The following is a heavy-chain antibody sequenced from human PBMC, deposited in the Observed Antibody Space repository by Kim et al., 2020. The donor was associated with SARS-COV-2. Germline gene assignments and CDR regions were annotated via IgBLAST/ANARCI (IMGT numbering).Heavy chain of an antibody. CDR1: GYTFTSYD. V-gene: IGHV1-8*01. J-gene: IGHJ5*02. CDR2: MNPNSGNT. CDR3: ARLGTDYDFWSGYYPSDNWFDP. D-gene: IGHD3-3*01. Sequence: ASVKVSCKASGYTFTSYDINWVRQATGQGLEWMGWMNPNSGNTGYAQKFQGRVTMTRNTSISTAYMELSSLRSEDTAVYYCARLGTDYDFWSGYYPSDNWFDPWGQGTLVTVSS.